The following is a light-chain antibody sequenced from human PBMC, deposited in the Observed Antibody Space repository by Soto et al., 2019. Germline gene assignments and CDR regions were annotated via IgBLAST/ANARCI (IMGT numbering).Light chain of an antibody. CDR3: QQYDNLPYT. J-gene: IGKJ2*01. V-gene: IGKV1-33*01. CDR1: QDISNY. Sequence: DIQMTQSPSSLSASVGDRVTITCQASQDISNYLNWYQQKPGKAPKLLIYDASNLETGVPSRFSGSGYGTDFTFTISSLQPEDIATYYCQQYDNLPYTFCQGNQLEIK. CDR2: DAS.